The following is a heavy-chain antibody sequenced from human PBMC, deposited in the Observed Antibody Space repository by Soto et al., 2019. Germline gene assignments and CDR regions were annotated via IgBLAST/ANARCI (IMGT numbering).Heavy chain of an antibody. J-gene: IGHJ4*02. CDR3: TTEGRD. CDR1: AFTFSNAW. V-gene: IGHV3-15*01. Sequence: EVQLVESGGGLVKPGGSLTLSCAASAFTFSNAWMSWVRQAPGKGLEWVGRIRSKTDGGTADYTAPVKGRFIISRDDSKNTVSLQMNSLRTEDTAVYYCTTEGRDWGQGTLVADSS. CDR2: IRSKTDGGTA.